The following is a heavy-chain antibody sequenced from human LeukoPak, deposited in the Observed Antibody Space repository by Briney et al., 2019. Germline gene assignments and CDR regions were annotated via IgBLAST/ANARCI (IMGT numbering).Heavy chain of an antibody. D-gene: IGHD3-22*01. J-gene: IGHJ4*02. CDR1: GFTFSSYA. V-gene: IGHV3-30-3*01. Sequence: PGRCLRLSCAASGFTFSSYAMHWVRQAPGKGLEWVAVISYDGSNKYNADSVKGRFTISRDNSKNTLYLQMNSLRAEDTAVYYCARDRYSSGYDYYFDYWGQGTLVTVSS. CDR2: ISYDGSNK. CDR3: ARDRYSSGYDYYFDY.